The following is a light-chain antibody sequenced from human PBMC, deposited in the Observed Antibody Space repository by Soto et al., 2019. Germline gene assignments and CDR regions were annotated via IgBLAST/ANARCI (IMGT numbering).Light chain of an antibody. Sequence: QSVLTQPASVSGSPGQSITISCTGTSSDVGGYNYVSWYQQHPGKAPKLIIYELINRPSGVSNRFSGSKSGNTASLTISGPQAKEEADYYSTSNTTKPPGVFGTGTKLTVL. CDR3: TSNTTKPPGV. CDR2: ELI. CDR1: SSDVGGYNY. J-gene: IGLJ1*01. V-gene: IGLV2-14*01.